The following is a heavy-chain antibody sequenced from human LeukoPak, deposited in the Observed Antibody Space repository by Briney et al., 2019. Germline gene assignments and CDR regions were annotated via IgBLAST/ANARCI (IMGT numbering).Heavy chain of an antibody. CDR1: GYTFTDYY. Sequence: ASVKVSCKASGYTFTDYYIHWVRQAPGQGLEWMGWINPNSGGTNYAQNFQGRVTMTRDTSISTAYMELSRLRSDDTAVYYCARAQDYYDSSGYYPQFFDYWGQGTLVTVSS. CDR3: ARAQDYYDSSGYYPQFFDY. CDR2: INPNSGGT. V-gene: IGHV1-2*02. J-gene: IGHJ4*02. D-gene: IGHD3-22*01.